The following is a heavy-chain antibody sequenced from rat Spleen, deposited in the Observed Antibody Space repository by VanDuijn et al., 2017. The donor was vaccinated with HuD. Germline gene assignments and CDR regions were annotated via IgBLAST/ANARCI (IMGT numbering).Heavy chain of an antibody. V-gene: IGHV5-25*01. J-gene: IGHJ3*01. Sequence: EVQLVESGGGLVQPGRSLELSCAASGFSFSNYDMAWVRQAPTKGLDWVASISTSGDTFYYRDSVKGRFTVSRDNAKSTLYLQMDSLRSEDSATYYCARHGGLRNWFAYWGQGTLVTVSS. D-gene: IGHD1-11*01. CDR3: ARHGGLRNWFAY. CDR2: ISTSGDTF. CDR1: GFSFSNYD.